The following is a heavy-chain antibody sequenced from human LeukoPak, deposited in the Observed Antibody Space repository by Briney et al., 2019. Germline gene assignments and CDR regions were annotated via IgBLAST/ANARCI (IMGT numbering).Heavy chain of an antibody. CDR1: GDSHYSNSAA. J-gene: IGHJ4*02. D-gene: IGHD5-18*01. CDR2: SYYSSKWYN. V-gene: IGHV6-1*01. CDR3: AREVGYSYGSLGY. Sequence: SQTLSLICAICGDSHYSNSAAWKWIRQSPSRGVEWLGRSYYSSKWYNDYAVPVKSRITINPDTSKNQFSLQLNSVTPEDTAVYYCAREVGYSYGSLGYWGQGTLVTVSS.